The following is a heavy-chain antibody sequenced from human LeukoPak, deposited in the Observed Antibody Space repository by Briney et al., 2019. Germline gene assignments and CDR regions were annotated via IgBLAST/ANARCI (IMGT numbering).Heavy chain of an antibody. J-gene: IGHJ6*02. Sequence: ASVKVSFKASGYTFTSYGISWVRQAPGQGLEWMGWISAYNGNTNYGQNLRGRVTMTTDTSTSTAYMELRSLRSDDTAVYYCARDIEVVPAIAYYYYGMDVWGQGTTVTVSS. V-gene: IGHV1-18*01. CDR2: ISAYNGNT. CDR3: ARDIEVVPAIAYYYYGMDV. D-gene: IGHD2-2*01. CDR1: GYTFTSYG.